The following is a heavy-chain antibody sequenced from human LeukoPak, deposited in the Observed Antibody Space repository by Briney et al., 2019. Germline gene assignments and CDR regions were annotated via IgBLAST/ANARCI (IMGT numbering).Heavy chain of an antibody. V-gene: IGHV3-48*01. CDR1: GFTFSSYS. D-gene: IGHD3-22*01. CDR3: ARRDYYDSSGYSPLFDY. Sequence: GGSLRLSCAASGFTFSSYSMNWVRQAPGKGLEWASCISSSSSTIYYADSVKGRFTISRDNSKNTLYLQMNNLRVEDTAVYYCARRDYYDSSGYSPLFDYWGQGTLVTVSS. CDR2: ISSSSSTI. J-gene: IGHJ4*02.